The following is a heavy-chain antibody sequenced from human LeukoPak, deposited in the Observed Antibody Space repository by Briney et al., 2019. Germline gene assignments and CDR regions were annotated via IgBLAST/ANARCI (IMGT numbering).Heavy chain of an antibody. Sequence: GGSLRLSCAASGFTFSSYAMSWVRQAPGKGLEGVSAISGSGGNTFFADSVKGRFTIFRDNSKNTLYLQMNSLRAEDTAIYYCAKENYDSSGYYYAYFQHWGQGTLVTVSS. J-gene: IGHJ1*01. CDR3: AKENYDSSGYYYAYFQH. CDR1: GFTFSSYA. V-gene: IGHV3-23*01. CDR2: ISGSGGNT. D-gene: IGHD3-22*01.